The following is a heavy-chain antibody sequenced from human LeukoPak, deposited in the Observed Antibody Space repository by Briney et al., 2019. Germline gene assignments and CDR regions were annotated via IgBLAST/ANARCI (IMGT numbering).Heavy chain of an antibody. CDR2: IDTDGTVT. CDR3: ATKQWLAPPPDS. D-gene: IGHD6-19*01. CDR1: GFTFSKYW. J-gene: IGHJ4*02. V-gene: IGHV3-74*01. Sequence: GGSLRLSCAASGFTFSKYWMLWVPQAPGKGLESVSRIDTDGTVTTYADSVKSRFTVSRDNADNTMFLQMNSVRDEDTAVYYCATKQWLAPPPDSWGQGTPVSVSS.